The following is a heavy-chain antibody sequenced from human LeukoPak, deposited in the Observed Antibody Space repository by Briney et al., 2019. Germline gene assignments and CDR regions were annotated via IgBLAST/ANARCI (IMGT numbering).Heavy chain of an antibody. J-gene: IGHJ3*02. D-gene: IGHD3-22*01. Sequence: GGSLRLSCAASGFTFSSYAMHWVRQAPGKGLEYVSAISSNGGSTYYANSVKGRFTISRDNSKNTLYLQMGSLRAEDMAVYYCAREYYDSSGPGAFDIWGQGTMVTVSS. CDR2: ISSNGGST. CDR1: GFTFSSYA. V-gene: IGHV3-64*01. CDR3: AREYYDSSGPGAFDI.